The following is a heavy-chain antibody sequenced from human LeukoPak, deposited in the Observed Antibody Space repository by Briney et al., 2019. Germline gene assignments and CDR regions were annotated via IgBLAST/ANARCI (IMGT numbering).Heavy chain of an antibody. D-gene: IGHD2-2*01. J-gene: IGHJ4*02. V-gene: IGHV4-61*02. Sequence: SETLSLTCTVSGGSISSDNYYWSWIRQPAGEGLEWIGRIYSSGSTNYNPSFKSRVTISADTFKNQFSLKLSSVTAADTAVYFCARQDPRSSTSLCDWGQGTLVTVSS. CDR2: IYSSGST. CDR1: GGSISSDNYY. CDR3: ARQDPRSSTSLCD.